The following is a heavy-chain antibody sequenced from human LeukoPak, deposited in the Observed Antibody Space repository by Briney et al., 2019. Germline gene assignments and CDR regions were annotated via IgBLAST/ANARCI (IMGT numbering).Heavy chain of an antibody. D-gene: IGHD3-10*01. CDR2: INHSGST. CDR1: DGSFSGYY. Sequence: SETLSLTCAVYDGSFSGYYWSWIRQPPGKGLEWIGEINHSGSTNYNPSLKSRVTISVDTSKNQFSLQLNSVTPEDTAVYYCARDLRAGGSYYFDYWGQGTLVTVSS. J-gene: IGHJ4*02. CDR3: ARDLRAGGSYYFDY. V-gene: IGHV4-34*01.